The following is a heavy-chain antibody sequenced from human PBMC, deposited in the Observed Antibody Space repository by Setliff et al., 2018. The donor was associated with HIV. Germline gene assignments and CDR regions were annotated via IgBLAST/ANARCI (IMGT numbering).Heavy chain of an antibody. CDR1: GFSLSTTGVA. J-gene: IGHJ5*02. CDR3: AHKEAPPQDWFGP. CDR2: IYWDDHK. D-gene: IGHD2-15*01. V-gene: IGHV2-5*02. Sequence: SGPTLVNPTQTLTLTCTFSGFSLSTTGVAVGWIRQPPGKALQWLALIYWDDHKQYSPSLKNRHTITKDTPKNQVVLTMTDMDPVDTPTYFCAHKEAPPQDWFGPRGQGTLVTVSS.